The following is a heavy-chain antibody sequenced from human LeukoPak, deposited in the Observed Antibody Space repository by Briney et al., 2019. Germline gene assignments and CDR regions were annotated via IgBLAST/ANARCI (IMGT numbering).Heavy chain of an antibody. CDR3: ARRGTAAAGFDY. V-gene: IGHV3-21*01. CDR1: GFTFSSFS. CDR2: ITSSSGYI. D-gene: IGHD6-13*01. J-gene: IGHJ4*02. Sequence: GGSLRLSCAASGFTFSSFSMNWVRQAPGKGLKWVSSITSSSGYIYYADSVKGRFTISRDNAKNSLYLEMNSLRAEDTAVYYCARRGTAAAGFDYWGQGTLVTVSS.